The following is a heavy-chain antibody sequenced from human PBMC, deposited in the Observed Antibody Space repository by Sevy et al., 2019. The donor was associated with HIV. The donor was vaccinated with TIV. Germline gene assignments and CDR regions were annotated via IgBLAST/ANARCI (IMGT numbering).Heavy chain of an antibody. Sequence: GGSLRLSCAVSGFTVSNNFLNWVRQPPGKGLEWVSTVYSDLRTFYADSVKGRFTVSRDDPKNALYLQMNSLRAEDTAVYYCARVIDGYHREFNYFYYYMDVWGKGTTVTVSS. D-gene: IGHD5-12*01. V-gene: IGHV3-53*01. CDR2: VYSDLRT. J-gene: IGHJ6*03. CDR3: ARVIDGYHREFNYFYYYMDV. CDR1: GFTVSNNF.